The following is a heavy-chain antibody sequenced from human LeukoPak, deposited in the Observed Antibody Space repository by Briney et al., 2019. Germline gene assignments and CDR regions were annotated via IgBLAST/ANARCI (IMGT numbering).Heavy chain of an antibody. V-gene: IGHV1-24*01. J-gene: IGHJ4*02. CDR3: ARDARTSYDSSGYYFDY. Sequence: ASVTVSCKVSGYTLTELSMHWVRQAPGKGLEWMGGFDPEDGETIYAQKFQGRVTMTEDTSTDTAYMELSSLRSEDTAVYYCARDARTSYDSSGYYFDYWGQGTLVTVSS. D-gene: IGHD3-22*01. CDR2: FDPEDGET. CDR1: GYTLTELS.